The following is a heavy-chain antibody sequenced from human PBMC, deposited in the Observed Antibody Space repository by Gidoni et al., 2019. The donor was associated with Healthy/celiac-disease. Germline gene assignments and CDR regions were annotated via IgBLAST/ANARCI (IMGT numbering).Heavy chain of an antibody. J-gene: IGHJ6*02. CDR1: GGSISSGGYY. CDR3: ARDPATYDYDSSVYYYGMDV. D-gene: IGHD3-22*01. CDR2: IYYSAST. V-gene: IGHV4-31*03. Sequence: QVQLQESGPGLVKPSKTLSLTCTVSGGSISSGGYYWSWIRQHQGKGREWIGYIYYSASTYYNPSLKRRVTISLDTSKNQFSLKLSSVTAADTAVYYCARDPATYDYDSSVYYYGMDVWGQGTTVTVSS.